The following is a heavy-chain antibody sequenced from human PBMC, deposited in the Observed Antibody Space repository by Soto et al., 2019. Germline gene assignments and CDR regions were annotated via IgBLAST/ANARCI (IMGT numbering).Heavy chain of an antibody. Sequence: GASVKVSCKASGGTFSSYAISWVRQAPGQGLEWMGRIIPILGIANYAQKFQGRVTITADKSTSTAYMELSSLRSEDTAVYYCARDKAALVMGFDPWGQGTLVTVSS. V-gene: IGHV1-69*04. CDR1: GGTFSSYA. D-gene: IGHD6-6*01. CDR3: ARDKAALVMGFDP. J-gene: IGHJ5*02. CDR2: IIPILGIA.